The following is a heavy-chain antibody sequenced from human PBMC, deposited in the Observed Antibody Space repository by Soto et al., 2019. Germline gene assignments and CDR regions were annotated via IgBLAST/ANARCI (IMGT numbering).Heavy chain of an antibody. J-gene: IGHJ6*02. D-gene: IGHD3-3*01. CDR3: ARHVDRTIFGVVSGMDV. CDR1: GGSISSGGYY. CDR2: IYYSGST. Sequence: QVQLQESGPGLVKPSQTLSLTCTVSGGSISSGGYYWSWIRQHPGKGLEWIGYIYYSGSTYYNPSLKSRVTISIDTSKNQFSLKLSSVTAADTAVYYCARHVDRTIFGVVSGMDVWGQGTTVTVSS. V-gene: IGHV4-31*03.